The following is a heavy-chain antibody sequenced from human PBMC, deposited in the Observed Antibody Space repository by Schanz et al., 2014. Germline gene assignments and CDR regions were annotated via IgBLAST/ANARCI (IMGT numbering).Heavy chain of an antibody. D-gene: IGHD5-12*01. V-gene: IGHV3-30*02. Sequence: QVQLLESGGGVVQPGGSLRLSCAASGFTFRDFGLHWVRQAPGKGLEWVSFIEFDGIKKFYADSVKGRFTIARDNSKNTVYLHMNSLRDEDTAVYYCAKDMNREATAPESWGQGTLVTVSS. CDR2: IEFDGIKK. J-gene: IGHJ5*02. CDR3: AKDMNREATAPES. CDR1: GFTFRDFG.